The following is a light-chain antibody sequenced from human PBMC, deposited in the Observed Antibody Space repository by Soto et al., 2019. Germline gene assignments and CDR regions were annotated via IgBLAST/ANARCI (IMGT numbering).Light chain of an antibody. V-gene: IGKV1-39*01. CDR2: AAS. Sequence: ILLTQSPSSLSASVGDRVTITCRASQGIDSSFAWYQEKPGKAPKLLIYAASSLQSGVPSRFSGSGSGTDFTLTISSLQPEDFASYYCQQSFSTPPTFGQGTKVDIK. CDR1: QGIDSS. J-gene: IGKJ1*01. CDR3: QQSFSTPPT.